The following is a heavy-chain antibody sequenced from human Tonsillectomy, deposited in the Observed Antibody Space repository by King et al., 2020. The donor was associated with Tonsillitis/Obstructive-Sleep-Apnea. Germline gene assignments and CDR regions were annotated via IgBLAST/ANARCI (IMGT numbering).Heavy chain of an antibody. V-gene: IGHV3-30*01. J-gene: IGHJ3*02. CDR2: ILYDGSIK. Sequence: VQLVESGGGVVQPGGSLRLSCAASGFSFSSSAMHWVRQAPGKGLEWVAIILYDGSIKYYADSVRGRFTISRDNSQSTLFLQLNSLRPEDTAVYFCARVSPEGYCSSASCYGAFDIWGQGTMVTVSS. CDR1: GFSFSSSA. CDR3: ARVSPEGYCSSASCYGAFDI. D-gene: IGHD2-2*01.